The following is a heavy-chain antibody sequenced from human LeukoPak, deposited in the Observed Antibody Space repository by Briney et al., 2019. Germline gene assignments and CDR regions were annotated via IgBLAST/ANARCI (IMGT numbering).Heavy chain of an antibody. CDR1: GYSISSSNW. J-gene: IGHJ6*02. D-gene: IGHD2-2*02. CDR3: ARTMSSSHTVYGMDV. Sequence: SDTLSLTCAVSGYSISSSNWWGWIRQPPGKGLEWIGYIYYSGSIYYNLSLKSRVTMSVDTSKNQFSLKLSSVTAVDTAVYYCARTMSSSHTVYGMDVWGQETTVTVSS. V-gene: IGHV4-28*05. CDR2: IYYSGSI.